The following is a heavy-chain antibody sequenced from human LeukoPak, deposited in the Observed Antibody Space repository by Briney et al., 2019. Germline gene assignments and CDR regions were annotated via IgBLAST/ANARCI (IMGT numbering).Heavy chain of an antibody. D-gene: IGHD3-3*02. CDR2: IKQDGNEK. Sequence: PGGSLRLSCAASGFTFSSYWMTWVRQAPGKGLEWAASIKQDGNEKYYVDSVKGRFTISRDNARNSLYLQMSSLRADDTAVYYCARDGAFRIYDYWGQGTLVTVSS. CDR3: ARDGAFRIYDY. CDR1: GFTFSSYW. J-gene: IGHJ4*02. V-gene: IGHV3-7*01.